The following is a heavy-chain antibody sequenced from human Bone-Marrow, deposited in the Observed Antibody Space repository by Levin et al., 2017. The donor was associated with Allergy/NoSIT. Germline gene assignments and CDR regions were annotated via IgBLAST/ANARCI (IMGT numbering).Heavy chain of an antibody. CDR1: GFSFSNYA. CDR3: AKVMTRVIPVFDY. CDR2: ITDSGRT. V-gene: IGHV3-23*01. D-gene: IGHD2-2*01. J-gene: IGHJ4*02. Sequence: LSLTCAASGFSFSNYAMSWVRQAPGKGLEWVSAITDSGRTYYADSVKGRFTVSRDNSKNTLYLQMNSLRADDTAVYYCAKVMTRVIPVFDYWGQGTLVTVSS.